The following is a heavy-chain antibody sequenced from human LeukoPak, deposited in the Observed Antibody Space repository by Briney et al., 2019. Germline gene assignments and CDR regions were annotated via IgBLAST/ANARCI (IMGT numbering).Heavy chain of an antibody. CDR1: RASIRSYW. CDR3: ARHLPYDSSAYYLAPFDY. D-gene: IGHD3-22*01. CDR2: IYDTGST. V-gene: IGHV4-59*08. Sequence: SETLSLTSTDSRASIRSYWGCCVPETPEEGGERIGYIYDTGSTNYTPALKSRVTMSVDTSKSQFYLKLSSVTAADTAVYYCARHLPYDSSAYYLAPFDYWGQGTLVTVSS. J-gene: IGHJ4*02.